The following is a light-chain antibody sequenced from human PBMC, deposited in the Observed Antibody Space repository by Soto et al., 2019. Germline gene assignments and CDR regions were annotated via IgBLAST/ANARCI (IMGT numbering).Light chain of an antibody. J-gene: IGLJ2*01. CDR2: EVS. CDR3: SSYAGSNQPVV. V-gene: IGLV2-8*01. CDR1: STDVGSSKY. Sequence: QSVLTQPPSASGSPGQSVTISCTGTSTDVGSSKYVSWYQQHPGKAPKLMIYEVSQRPSGVPDRFSGSKSGNTASLTVSGLQADDDADYYCSSYAGSNQPVVFGGGTKLTVL.